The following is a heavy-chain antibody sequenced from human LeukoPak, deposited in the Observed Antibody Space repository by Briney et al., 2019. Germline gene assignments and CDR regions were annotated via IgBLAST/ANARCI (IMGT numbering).Heavy chain of an antibody. CDR3: ARTYSSSSGVDY. D-gene: IGHD6-6*01. V-gene: IGHV5-51*01. Sequence: GESLKISCKGSGYSFTSYWIGWVRQMPGKGLEWVEIIYPGDSDTSYSPSFQGQVTISADKSISTAYLQWSSLKASDTAMYYSARTYSSSSGVDYWGQGTLVTVSS. CDR1: GYSFTSYW. CDR2: IYPGDSDT. J-gene: IGHJ4*02.